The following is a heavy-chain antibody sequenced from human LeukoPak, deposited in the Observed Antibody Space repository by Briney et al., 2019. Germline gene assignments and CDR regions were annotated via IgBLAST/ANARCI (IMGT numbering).Heavy chain of an antibody. CDR2: IIPILGIA. V-gene: IGHV1-69*04. J-gene: IGHJ4*02. Sequence: SVKVSCKASGGTFGGYAISWVRQAPGQGLEWMGRIIPILGIANYAQKFQGRVTITADKSTSTAYMELSSLRSEDTAVYYCAIDRLWYWGQGTLVTVSS. D-gene: IGHD6-6*01. CDR3: AIDRLWY. CDR1: GGTFGGYA.